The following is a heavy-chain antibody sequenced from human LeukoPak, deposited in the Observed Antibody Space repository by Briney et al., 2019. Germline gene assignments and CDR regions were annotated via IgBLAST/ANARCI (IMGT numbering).Heavy chain of an antibody. V-gene: IGHV1-24*01. J-gene: IGHJ3*02. D-gene: IGHD3-3*01. Sequence: ASVKVSCKVSGYTLTELSMHWVRQAPGKGVEWVGGFDPEDGETIYAQKFQGRVTMTEDTSTDTAYMELSSLRSEDTAVYYCATVLRFLDAFDIWGQGTMVTVSS. CDR1: GYTLTELS. CDR2: FDPEDGET. CDR3: ATVLRFLDAFDI.